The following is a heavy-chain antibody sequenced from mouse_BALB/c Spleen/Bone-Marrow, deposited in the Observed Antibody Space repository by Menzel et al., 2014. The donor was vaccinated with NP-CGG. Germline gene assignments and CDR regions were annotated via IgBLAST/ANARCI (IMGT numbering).Heavy chain of an antibody. J-gene: IGHJ2*01. CDR1: GFNIKDTY. D-gene: IGHD2-4*01. V-gene: IGHV14-3*02. CDR3: ARYDYGVYFDY. CDR2: IDPANGNT. Sequence: VQLQQPGAEVVEPGASVKLSCTASGFNIKDTYMHWVKQRPEQGLEWIGRIDPANGNTKYDPKFQGKTTITADTSSNTAYLQLSSLTSEDTAVYYCARYDYGVYFDYWGQGTTLTVSS.